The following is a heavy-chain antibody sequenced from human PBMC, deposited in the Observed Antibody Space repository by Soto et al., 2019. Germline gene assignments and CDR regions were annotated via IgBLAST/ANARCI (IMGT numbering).Heavy chain of an antibody. CDR3: AMVDVYVTPSPQDV. CDR2: INAGNGNT. Sequence: ASVKVSCKASGYTFTSYAMNWVRQAPGQRLEWMGWINAGNGNTKYSQKFQGRVTITRDTSASTAYMELRSLRSNDTAVYYCAMVDVYVTPSPQDVWGQGTTVTVSS. J-gene: IGHJ6*02. V-gene: IGHV1-3*01. CDR1: GYTFTSYA. D-gene: IGHD3-16*01.